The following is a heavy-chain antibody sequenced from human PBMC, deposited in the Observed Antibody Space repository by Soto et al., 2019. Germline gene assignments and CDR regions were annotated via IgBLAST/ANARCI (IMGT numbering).Heavy chain of an antibody. V-gene: IGHV4-61*01. Sequence: SETLSLTCTVSGGYVSSGSYYWTWIRQPPGKGLEWLGYIYYSGTTNYNPPLKSRITISVDTSGNQFSLKLSSVTAADTAVYFCARTYCPTTACHAHGIDVWCQGTTVTVSS. J-gene: IGHJ6*02. CDR1: GGYVSSGSYY. CDR2: IYYSGTT. CDR3: ARTYCPTTACHAHGIDV. D-gene: IGHD4-4*01.